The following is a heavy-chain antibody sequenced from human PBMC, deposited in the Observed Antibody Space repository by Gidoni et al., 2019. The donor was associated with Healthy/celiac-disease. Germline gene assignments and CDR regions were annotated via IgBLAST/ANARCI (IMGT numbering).Heavy chain of an antibody. V-gene: IGHV4-39*01. CDR1: GGSISSSSYY. J-gene: IGHJ4*02. Sequence: QLQLQESGPGLVKPSETLSLTCTVSGGSISSSSYYWGWIRQPPGKGLEWIGSIYYSGSTYYNPSLKSRVTISVDTSKNQFSLKLSSVTAADTAVYYCARHSPSKYYYDSSGYPDYWGQGTLVTVSS. CDR2: IYYSGST. CDR3: ARHSPSKYYYDSSGYPDY. D-gene: IGHD3-22*01.